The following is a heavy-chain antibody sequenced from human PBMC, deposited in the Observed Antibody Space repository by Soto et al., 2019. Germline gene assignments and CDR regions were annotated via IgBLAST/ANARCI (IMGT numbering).Heavy chain of an antibody. CDR2: INPNSGGS. CDR1: GYTFTGYY. J-gene: IGHJ3*02. CDR3: ARDLLGYCSGGSCYSSLGGAFDI. V-gene: IGHV1-2*04. D-gene: IGHD2-15*01. Sequence: GASVKVSCKASGYTFTGYYMHWVRQAPGQGLEWMGWINPNSGGSNYAQKFQGWVTMTRDTSISTAYMELSGLRSDDTAVYYCARDLLGYCSGGSCYSSLGGAFDIWGQGTMVTVSS.